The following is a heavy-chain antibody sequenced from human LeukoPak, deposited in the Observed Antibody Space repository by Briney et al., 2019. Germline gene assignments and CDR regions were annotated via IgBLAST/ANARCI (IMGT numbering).Heavy chain of an antibody. CDR2: INPNSGGT. J-gene: IGHJ4*02. CDR1: GYTFTGYY. D-gene: IGHD6-13*01. CDR3: ARDIPLTYSSSWEGYFDY. Sequence: ASVKVSCKASGYTFTGYYMHWVRRAPGQGLEWMGWINPNSGGTNYAQKFQGRVTMTRDTSISTAYMELSRLRSDDTAVYYCARDIPLTYSSSWEGYFDYWGQGTLVTVSS. V-gene: IGHV1-2*02.